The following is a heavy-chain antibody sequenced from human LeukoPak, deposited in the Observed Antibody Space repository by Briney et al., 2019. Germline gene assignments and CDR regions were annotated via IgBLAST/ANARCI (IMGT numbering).Heavy chain of an antibody. J-gene: IGHJ4*02. CDR2: INHSGST. V-gene: IGHV4-34*01. CDR3: ARGEISVGGFDY. Sequence: PSETLSLTCAVYGGSFSGYYSSWIRQPPGKGLEWIGEINHSGSTNYNPSLKSRVTISVDTSKNQFSLKLSSVTAADTAVYYCARGEISVGGFDYWGQGTLVTVS. CDR1: GGSFSGYY. D-gene: IGHD3-16*01.